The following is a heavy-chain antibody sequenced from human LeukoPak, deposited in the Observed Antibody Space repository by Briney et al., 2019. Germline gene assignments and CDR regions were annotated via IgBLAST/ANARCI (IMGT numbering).Heavy chain of an antibody. CDR3: ARDSLRFLEWLLSRSDRFDY. V-gene: IGHV1-2*02. J-gene: IGHJ4*02. D-gene: IGHD3-3*01. Sequence: ASVKVSCKASGYTFTGYYMHWVRQAPGQGLEWMGWINPDSGGTNYAQKFQGRVTMTRDTSISTAYMELSRLRSDDTAVYYCARDSLRFLEWLLSRSDRFDYWGQGTLVTVSS. CDR1: GYTFTGYY. CDR2: INPDSGGT.